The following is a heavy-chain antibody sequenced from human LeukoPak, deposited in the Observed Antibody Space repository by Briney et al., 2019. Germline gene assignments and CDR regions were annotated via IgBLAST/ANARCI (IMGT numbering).Heavy chain of an antibody. CDR1: GFIFNNAY. CDR3: TTDAGYTSRWYNY. V-gene: IGHV3-15*01. D-gene: IGHD6-13*01. J-gene: IGHJ4*02. CDR2: IKNKVDGETT. Sequence: GGSLTLSCAASGFIFNNAYMCWVRQAPGKGLEWVGRIKNKVDGETTDYGAPVKGRFTISRDESRNRLYLQMNSLKTEDTAVYYCTTDAGYTSRWYNYWGQGTVVTVSS.